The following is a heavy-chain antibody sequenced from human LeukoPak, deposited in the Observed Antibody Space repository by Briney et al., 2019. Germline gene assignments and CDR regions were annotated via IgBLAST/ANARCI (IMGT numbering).Heavy chain of an antibody. D-gene: IGHD3-10*01. CDR2: IKQDGSEK. Sequence: HPGGSLRLSCAASGFTFSSYWMSWVRQAPGKGLEWVANIKQDGSEKYYLDSVKGRFTISRDNAENSLYLQMNSLRAEDTAVYYCATDPMVRGVVPLDWGQGTLVTVSS. V-gene: IGHV3-7*01. J-gene: IGHJ4*02. CDR3: ATDPMVRGVVPLD. CDR1: GFTFSSYW.